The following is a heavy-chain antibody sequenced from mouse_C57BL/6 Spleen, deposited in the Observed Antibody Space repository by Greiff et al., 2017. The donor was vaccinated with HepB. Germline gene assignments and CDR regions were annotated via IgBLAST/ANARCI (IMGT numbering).Heavy chain of an antibody. Sequence: EVKLVESEGGLVQPGSSMKLSCTASGFTFSDYYMAWVRQVPEKGLEWVANINYDGSSTYYLDSLKSRFIISRDNAKNILYLQMSSLKPEDTATYYCAREGRGLGFDYWGQGTTLTVSS. CDR2: INYDGSST. CDR3: AREGRGLGFDY. D-gene: IGHD1-1*01. V-gene: IGHV5-16*01. J-gene: IGHJ2*01. CDR1: GFTFSDYY.